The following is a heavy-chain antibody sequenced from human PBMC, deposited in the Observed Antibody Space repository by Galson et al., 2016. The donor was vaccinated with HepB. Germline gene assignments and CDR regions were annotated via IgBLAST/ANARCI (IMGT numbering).Heavy chain of an antibody. Sequence: SVKVSCKASGYTFTDYYMHWVRQAPGQGLEWMGWINPNPGRTKYAQKFRGRVTMTRDSSISTAYMELTRLTSDDTAIYYCARAQSDWNAHWGPGTLVTVSS. CDR3: ARAQSDWNAH. CDR2: INPNPGRT. J-gene: IGHJ1*01. V-gene: IGHV1-2*02. D-gene: IGHD1-1*01. CDR1: GYTFTDYY.